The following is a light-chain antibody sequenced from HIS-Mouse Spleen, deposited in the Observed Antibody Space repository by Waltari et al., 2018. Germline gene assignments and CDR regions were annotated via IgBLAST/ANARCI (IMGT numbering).Light chain of an antibody. Sequence: QSALTQPRSVSGSPGQSVTISCTGPSSDVGGYNYVSWYQQHPGKAPKLMIYAVSKRPSGVPDRFSGSKSGNTASLTISGLQAEDEADYYCCSYAGSYTGVFGTGTKVTVL. CDR3: CSYAGSYTGV. J-gene: IGLJ1*01. CDR2: AVS. V-gene: IGLV2-11*01. CDR1: SSDVGGYNY.